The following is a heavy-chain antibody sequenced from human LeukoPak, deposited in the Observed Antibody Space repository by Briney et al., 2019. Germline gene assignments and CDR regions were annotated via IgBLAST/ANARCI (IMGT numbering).Heavy chain of an antibody. D-gene: IGHD3-10*01. CDR3: AKSNGYGLIDI. CDR1: GGSISSYY. J-gene: IGHJ3*02. V-gene: IGHV4-4*07. Sequence: SETLSLTCTVSGGSISSYYWSWTRQPAGKGLEWIGRIDTSGNTNYNPSLKSRVTISLDTSRNQFSLKLNSVTAADTAVYYCAKSNGYGLIDIWGQGTMVTVSS. CDR2: IDTSGNT.